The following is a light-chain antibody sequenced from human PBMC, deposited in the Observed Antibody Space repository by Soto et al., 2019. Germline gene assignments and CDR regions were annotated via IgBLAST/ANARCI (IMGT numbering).Light chain of an antibody. CDR2: AAS. CDR1: QDVRTW. CDR3: QQVNDFPLT. Sequence: IPMTQSPSFVSASVGDRVTITCRAIQDVRTWLAWYQQTPEKAPKLLIHAASKLQSGVPSRFSGSGAGTHLTLTNNNRQPEDFATYYCQQVNDFPLTFGPGTKVDL. V-gene: IGKV1-12*01. J-gene: IGKJ3*01.